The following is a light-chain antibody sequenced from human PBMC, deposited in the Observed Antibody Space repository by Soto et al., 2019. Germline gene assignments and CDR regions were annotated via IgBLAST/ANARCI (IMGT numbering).Light chain of an antibody. J-gene: IGLJ2*01. CDR1: SSDVGGYKY. CDR3: SSYTSSSTVV. CDR2: DVS. Sequence: QSALTPPASVSGSPGQSITISCTGTSSDVGGYKYVSWYQQHPGKAPKLMIYDVSNRPSGVSNRFSGSKSGNTASLTIAGLQAEDEADYYCSSYTSSSTVVFGGGTKLTVL. V-gene: IGLV2-14*01.